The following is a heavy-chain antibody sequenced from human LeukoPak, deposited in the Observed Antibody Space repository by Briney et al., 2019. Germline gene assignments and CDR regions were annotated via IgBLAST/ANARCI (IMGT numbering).Heavy chain of an antibody. D-gene: IGHD3-22*01. CDR2: INYSGST. J-gene: IGHJ4*02. CDR3: ASGTSGYYYS. Sequence: SETLSLTCTVSGASISSSYWTWIRQPPGKGLEWIGYINYSGSTMIDPSLKERVTISRDTSKSQFSLKVSSVTAADTAVYYCASGTSGYYYSWGQGALVTVS. CDR1: GASISSSY. V-gene: IGHV4-59*01.